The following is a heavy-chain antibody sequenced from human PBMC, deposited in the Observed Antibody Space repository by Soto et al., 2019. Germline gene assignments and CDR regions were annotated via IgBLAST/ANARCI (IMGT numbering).Heavy chain of an antibody. CDR2: IYWDDDK. V-gene: IGHV2-5*02. Sequence: QITLKESGPTRVKPTQTLTLTCTFSGFSLSTSGVGVGWIRQPPGKALERLALIYWDDDKRYSPSLKSRLTTPKDTSRHQVFLTMTNMDPVDTATYYCAHRAGLQGNWNGGFFDFWGQGALVTVSS. J-gene: IGHJ4*02. CDR1: GFSLSTSGVG. D-gene: IGHD1-1*01. CDR3: AHRAGLQGNWNGGFFDF.